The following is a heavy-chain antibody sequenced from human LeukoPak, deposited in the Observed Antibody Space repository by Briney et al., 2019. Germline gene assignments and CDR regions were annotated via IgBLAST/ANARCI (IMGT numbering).Heavy chain of an antibody. V-gene: IGHV4-34*01. J-gene: IGHJ4*02. CDR3: ARLFGSGSYFDY. Sequence: SETLSLTCAVYGGSFSGYYWSWIRQPPGKGLEWIGEINHSGSTNYNPSLKSRVTISVDTSKNQFSLKLSSVTAADTAVYYCARLFGSGSYFDYWGQGTLVTVSS. CDR2: INHSGST. D-gene: IGHD3-10*01. CDR1: GGSFSGYY.